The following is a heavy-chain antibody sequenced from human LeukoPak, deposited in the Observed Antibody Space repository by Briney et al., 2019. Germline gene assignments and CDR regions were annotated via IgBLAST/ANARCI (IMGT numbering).Heavy chain of an antibody. CDR3: ARVDSDILTGYSHAFDI. J-gene: IGHJ3*02. V-gene: IGHV4-34*01. CDR1: GGSFSGYY. D-gene: IGHD3-9*01. CDR2: INHSGST. Sequence: SETLSLTCAVYGGSFSGYYWSWIRQPPGKGLEWIGEINHSGSTNYNPSLKSRVTISVDTSKNQFSLKLSSVTAADTAVCYCARVDSDILTGYSHAFDIWGQGTKVTVSS.